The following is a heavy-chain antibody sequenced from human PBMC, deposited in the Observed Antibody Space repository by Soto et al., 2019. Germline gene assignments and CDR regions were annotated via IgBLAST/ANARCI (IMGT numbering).Heavy chain of an antibody. CDR1: GGTFSSYA. V-gene: IGHV1-69*06. Sequence: SVKVSCKDSGGTFSSYAISWVRQAPGQELEWMGGIIPIFVTANYAQKFQGRVTITADKSTSTAYMELSSLKASDTAMFYCARRGDLDISGYSDFDYWGRGTLVTVSS. J-gene: IGHJ4*02. CDR2: IIPIFVTA. CDR3: ARRGDLDISGYSDFDY. D-gene: IGHD3-22*01.